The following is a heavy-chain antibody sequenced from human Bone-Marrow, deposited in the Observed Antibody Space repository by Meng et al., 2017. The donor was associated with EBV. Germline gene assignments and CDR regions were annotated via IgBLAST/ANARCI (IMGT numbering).Heavy chain of an antibody. D-gene: IGHD3-10*01. CDR1: GYTFTGYY. J-gene: IGHJ4*02. V-gene: IGHV1-2*06. CDR2: INPNSGGT. CDR3: ARANYGSGRYSGY. Sequence: QVQRVQSGPEEKKHXXXXXXXRKASGYTFTGYYMHWVRQAPGQGLEWMGRINPNSGGTYYAQKFQGRVTMTRDTSISTAYMELSRLRSDDTAVYYCARANYGSGRYSGYWGQGTLVTVSS.